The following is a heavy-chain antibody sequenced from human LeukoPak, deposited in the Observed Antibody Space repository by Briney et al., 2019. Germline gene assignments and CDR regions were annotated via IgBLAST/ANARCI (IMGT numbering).Heavy chain of an antibody. J-gene: IGHJ4*02. V-gene: IGHV3-23*01. CDR3: AKDRNFDWLPFDY. CDR2: ISGSAGST. D-gene: IGHD3-9*01. Sequence: GSLRLSCAASGFTFSSYAMGWVRQAPGKGLEWVSIISGSAGSTYYADSVKGRFTISRDNSKNTVYLQMNSLRAEDTAVYFCAKDRNFDWLPFDYWGQGTLVTVSS. CDR1: GFTFSSYA.